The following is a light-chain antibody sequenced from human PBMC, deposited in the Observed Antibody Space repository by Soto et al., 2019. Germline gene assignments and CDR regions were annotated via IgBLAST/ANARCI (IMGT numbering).Light chain of an antibody. CDR1: QSISSW. CDR2: DAS. J-gene: IGKJ2*01. CDR3: QQYNSYRMYT. Sequence: DIHMTQSPSTLSASLGDRVTITCRASQSISSWLAWYQQKPGKAPKLLIYDASSLESGVPSRFSGSGSGTEFTLTISSPQPDDFATYYCQQYNSYRMYTFGQGTKVDI. V-gene: IGKV1-5*01.